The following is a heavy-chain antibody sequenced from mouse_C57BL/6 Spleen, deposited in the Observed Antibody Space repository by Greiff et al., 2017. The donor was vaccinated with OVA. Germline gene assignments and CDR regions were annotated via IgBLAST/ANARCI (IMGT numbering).Heavy chain of an antibody. CDR3: ASLTGTYYYAMDY. J-gene: IGHJ4*01. CDR2: INPNNGGT. V-gene: IGHV1-26*01. CDR1: GYTFTDYY. D-gene: IGHD4-1*01. Sequence: EVQLQQSGPELVKPGASVKISCKASGYTFTDYYMNWVKQSHGKSLEWIGDINPNNGGTSYNQTFKGKATLTVDKSSSTAYMELRSLTSEDSAVYYCASLTGTYYYAMDYWGQGTSVTVSS.